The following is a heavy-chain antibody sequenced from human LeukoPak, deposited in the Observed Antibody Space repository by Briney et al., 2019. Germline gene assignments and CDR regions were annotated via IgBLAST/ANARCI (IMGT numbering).Heavy chain of an antibody. D-gene: IGHD1-26*01. J-gene: IGHJ4*02. Sequence: SSETLSLTCSVSAASISSSGYYWGWIRQPPGKGLERIGSIYYRGTTYYNPSLKSRVTISVDTSKNQFPLKLSSVTAADTAVYYCARHSGSYYQPLDYWGQGTLVTVSS. CDR3: ARHSGSYYQPLDY. CDR1: AASISSSGYY. V-gene: IGHV4-39*01. CDR2: IYYRGTT.